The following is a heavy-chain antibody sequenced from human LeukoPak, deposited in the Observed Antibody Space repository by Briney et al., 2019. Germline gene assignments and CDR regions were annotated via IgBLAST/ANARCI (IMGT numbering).Heavy chain of an antibody. CDR2: IRSSTRYI. CDR3: ASQWLQSHLAY. CDR1: GFIFSNYS. J-gene: IGHJ4*02. V-gene: IGHV3-21*01. D-gene: IGHD5-24*01. Sequence: GGSLRLSCAASGFIFSNYSLNWVRQAPGKGLEWVSSIRSSTRYIFYADSVKGRFTVSRDNAKNSLFLQMNSLRAEDTAVYYCASQWLQSHLAYWGQGTLVAVSS.